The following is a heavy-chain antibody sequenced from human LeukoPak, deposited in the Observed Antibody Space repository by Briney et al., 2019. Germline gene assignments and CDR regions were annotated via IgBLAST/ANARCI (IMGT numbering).Heavy chain of an antibody. Sequence: GASVKVSCKASGYTFTSYGISWVRQAPGQGLEWMGWISAYNGNTNYAQKLQGRVTMTTDTSTSTAYMELRSLRSDDTAVYYCARVQITMVRGVYFDYWGQGTLVTVSS. CDR2: ISAYNGNT. CDR1: GYTFTSYG. V-gene: IGHV1-18*01. J-gene: IGHJ4*02. CDR3: ARVQITMVRGVYFDY. D-gene: IGHD3-10*01.